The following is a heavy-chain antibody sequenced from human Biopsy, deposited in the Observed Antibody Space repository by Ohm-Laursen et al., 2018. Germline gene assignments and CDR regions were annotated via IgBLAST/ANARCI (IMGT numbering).Heavy chain of an antibody. CDR2: FDREEGKT. Sequence: ASVKVSCKVSGYTLTELSIHWVRQTGGKGLEWMGGFDREEGKTVYAEKFQGRVTMTEDTSTDTVYMEVTSLRSDDTAVYYCAADINVWNVNYWGQGTQVIVSS. D-gene: IGHD1-1*01. V-gene: IGHV1-24*01. CDR1: GYTLTELS. CDR3: AADINVWNVNY. J-gene: IGHJ4*02.